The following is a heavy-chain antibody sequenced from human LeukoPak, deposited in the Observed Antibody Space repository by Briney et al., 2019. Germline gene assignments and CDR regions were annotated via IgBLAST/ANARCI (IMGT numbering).Heavy chain of an antibody. V-gene: IGHV3-23*01. CDR1: GFTFSSYA. D-gene: IGHD5-24*01. CDR2: ISGSGGST. Sequence: PGGSLRLSCAASGFTFSSYAMSWVRQAPGKGLEWVSAISGSGGSTYYADSVKGRFTISRDNSKNTLYLQMNSLKAEDTAIYYCAKLGANGYYSWLDPWGQGTLVTVSS. J-gene: IGHJ5*02. CDR3: AKLGANGYYSWLDP.